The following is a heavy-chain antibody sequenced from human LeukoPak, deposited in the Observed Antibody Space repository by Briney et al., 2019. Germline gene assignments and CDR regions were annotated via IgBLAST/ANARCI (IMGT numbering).Heavy chain of an antibody. Sequence: GRSLRLSCAASGFTFSSYAMSWVRQAPGKGLEWVSAISGSGGSTYYADSVKGRFTISRGNSKNTLYLQMNSLRAEDTAVYYCAKTRDYYGSGNHYFDYWGQGTLVTVSS. CDR2: ISGSGGST. CDR1: GFTFSSYA. V-gene: IGHV3-23*01. J-gene: IGHJ4*02. D-gene: IGHD3-10*01. CDR3: AKTRDYYGSGNHYFDY.